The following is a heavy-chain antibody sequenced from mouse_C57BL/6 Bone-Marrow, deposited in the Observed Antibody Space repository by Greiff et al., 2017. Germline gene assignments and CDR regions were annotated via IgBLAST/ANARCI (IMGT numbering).Heavy chain of an antibody. CDR2: IHPNSGST. D-gene: IGHD2-3*01. CDR3: ARRRYMVTRGFDY. J-gene: IGHJ2*01. Sequence: QVQLQQPGAELVKPGASVKLSCKASGYTFTSYWMHWVKQRPGQGLEWIGMIHPNSGSTNYNEKFKSKATLTVDKSSSTAYMQLSSLTSEDSAVYYCARRRYMVTRGFDYWGQGTTLTVSS. V-gene: IGHV1-64*01. CDR1: GYTFTSYW.